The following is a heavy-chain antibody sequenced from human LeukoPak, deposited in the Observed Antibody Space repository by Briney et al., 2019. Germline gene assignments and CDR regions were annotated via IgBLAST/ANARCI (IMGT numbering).Heavy chain of an antibody. V-gene: IGHV3-21*01. Sequence: PGGSLRLSCAASGFTVSSYSMNWVRQAPGKGLEWVSSISSSSSYIYYADSVKGRFTISRDDAKNSMYLQMNSLRAEDTAVFYCARGGGEVDYWGQGTLVTVSS. CDR1: GFTVSSYS. CDR3: ARGGGEVDY. D-gene: IGHD3-16*01. CDR2: ISSSSSYI. J-gene: IGHJ4*02.